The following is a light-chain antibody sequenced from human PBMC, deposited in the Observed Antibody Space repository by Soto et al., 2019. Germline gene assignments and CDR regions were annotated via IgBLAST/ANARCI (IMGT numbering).Light chain of an antibody. CDR2: EVS. CDR3: SSYTTSSTHWV. Sequence: QSVLTQPASVSGSPGQSITISCTGTSSDVGGYNYVSWYQQHPGKAPKLMLYEVSNRPSGVSNRFSGSKSGHTASLTISGLQAEDEADYYCSSYTTSSTHWVFGGGTKLTVL. CDR1: SSDVGGYNY. J-gene: IGLJ3*02. V-gene: IGLV2-14*01.